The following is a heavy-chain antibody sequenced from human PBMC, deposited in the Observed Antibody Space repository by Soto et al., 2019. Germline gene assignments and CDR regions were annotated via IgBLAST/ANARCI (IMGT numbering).Heavy chain of an antibody. D-gene: IGHD2-21*02. CDR3: ARRRYCGADSSAHYDCGMYI. CDR1: GDTFSIYT. Sequence: QVQLVQSGAELKKPGASVKVSCRSGGDTFSIYTVSWVRHAPGQGLEWMGRVRPVLGVTNYARKFQGRVSITAEKTTSTANLELKSLTSEERGVYYGARRRYCGADSSAHYDCGMYIWGQGTTMAVSS. J-gene: IGHJ6*02. CDR2: VRPVLGVT. V-gene: IGHV1-69*02.